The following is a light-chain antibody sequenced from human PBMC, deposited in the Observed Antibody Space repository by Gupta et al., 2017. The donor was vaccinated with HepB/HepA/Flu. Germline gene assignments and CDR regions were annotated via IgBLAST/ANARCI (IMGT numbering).Light chain of an antibody. CDR3: QQYYSTPYT. V-gene: IGKV4-1*01. CDR2: WAP. CDR1: QSVLYSSNNENS. J-gene: IGKJ2*01. Sequence: DIVITHSPYSLSVSLGERATINCKSSQSVLYSSNNENSLAWYQQKPGQPPKLLIYWAPTRESGVPDRFSGSGSGTDFTLTISSLQAEDVAVYYCQQYYSTPYTFGQGTKLEIK.